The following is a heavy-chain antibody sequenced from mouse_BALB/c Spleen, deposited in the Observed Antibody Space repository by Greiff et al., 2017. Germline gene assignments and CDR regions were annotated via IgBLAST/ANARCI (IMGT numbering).Heavy chain of an antibody. CDR2: IYPGNGDT. V-gene: IGHV1-12*01. D-gene: IGHD2-4*01. CDR1: GYTFTSYN. J-gene: IGHJ3*01. CDR3: ARDDYGWFAY. Sequence: QVQLQQPGAELVKPGASVKMSCKASGYTFTSYNMHWVKQTPGQGLEWIGAIYPGNGDTSYNQKFKGKATLTADKSSSTAYMQLSRLTSEDTAVYYCARDDYGWFAYWGQGTLATVSA.